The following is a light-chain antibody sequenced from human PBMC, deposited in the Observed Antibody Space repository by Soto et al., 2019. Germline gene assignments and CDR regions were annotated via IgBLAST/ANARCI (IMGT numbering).Light chain of an antibody. Sequence: QSALTQPPSASGSPGQSVTISCTGAHSDFGGYNYVSWYQQHPGKAPKLMIFEVNKRPSGVPDRFSGSKFSNTASLTVSGLQAEDEADYYCSSYAGSNNVVFGGGTKLTVL. V-gene: IGLV2-8*01. CDR1: HSDFGGYNY. CDR2: EVN. J-gene: IGLJ2*01. CDR3: SSYAGSNNVV.